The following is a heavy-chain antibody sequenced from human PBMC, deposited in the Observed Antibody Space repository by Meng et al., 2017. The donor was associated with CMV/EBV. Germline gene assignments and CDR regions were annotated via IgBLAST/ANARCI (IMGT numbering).Heavy chain of an antibody. D-gene: IGHD1-14*01. V-gene: IGHV1-2*02. CDR2: INPNSGGT. CDR1: GYTFTGYY. CDR3: ARDVADVNHSMDV. J-gene: IGHJ6*02. Sequence: ASVKVSCKASGYTFTGYYMHCVRQAPGQGLEWMGWINPNSGGTNYAQKFQGRVTMTRDTSISTAYMELSRLRSDDTAVYYCARDVADVNHSMDVWGQGTTVTVSS.